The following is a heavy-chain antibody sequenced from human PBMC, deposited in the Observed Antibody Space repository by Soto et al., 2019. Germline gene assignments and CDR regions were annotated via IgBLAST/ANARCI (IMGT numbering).Heavy chain of an antibody. CDR1: GFTFSSYA. Sequence: PGGSLRLSCAASGFTFSSYAMSWVRQAPGKGLEWVSAISGSGGSTYYADSVKGRFTISRDNSKNTLFLEMNSLRPEDTAVYYCAKDTGQRGDSDRAYFDYWGQGSLVTVTS. J-gene: IGHJ4*02. CDR3: AKDTGQRGDSDRAYFDY. CDR2: ISGSGGST. V-gene: IGHV3-23*01. D-gene: IGHD5-18*01.